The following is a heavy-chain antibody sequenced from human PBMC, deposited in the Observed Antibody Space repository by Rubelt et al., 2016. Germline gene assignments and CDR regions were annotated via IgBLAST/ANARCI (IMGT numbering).Heavy chain of an antibody. V-gene: IGHV3-53*04. D-gene: IGHD3-16*01. Sequence: SGFTVNDNYMNWVRQAPGRGLEWVSVIYKDEKTYYSDSVKGRFTVSRLHAKKPWFLQMNSLRVEDTAVYYCTKGSEGDPHDYWGQGTLVSVSS. CDR2: IYKDEKT. CDR3: TKGSEGDPHDY. J-gene: IGHJ4*02. CDR1: GFTVNDNY.